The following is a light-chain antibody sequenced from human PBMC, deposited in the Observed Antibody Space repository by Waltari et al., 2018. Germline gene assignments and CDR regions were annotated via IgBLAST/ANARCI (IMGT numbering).Light chain of an antibody. CDR1: TSNIGNNF. CDR2: RNN. V-gene: IGLV1-47*01. J-gene: IGLJ3*02. Sequence: QSVLTQPPSTSGTPGQRVTISCSGSTSNIGNNFVSWSQQLPGTAPKPLIYRNNQRPSGVPDRFSGSKSGTSAFLAINGLRSEDEADYYCAAWDDKMSGPWVFGGGTKLTVL. CDR3: AAWDDKMSGPWV.